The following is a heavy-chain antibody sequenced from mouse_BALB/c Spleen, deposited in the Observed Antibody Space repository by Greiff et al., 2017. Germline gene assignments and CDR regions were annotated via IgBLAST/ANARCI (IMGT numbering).Heavy chain of an antibody. D-gene: IGHD2-1*01. CDR2: IDPSDSYT. J-gene: IGHJ4*01. V-gene: IGHV1S127*01. CDR3: TRSDGNYFYYAMDY. Sequence: VQLQQSGAELVKPGASVKMSCKASGYTFTSYWMHWVKQRPGQGLEWIGTIDPSDSYTSYNQKFKGKATLTVDTSSSTAYMQLSSLTSEDSAVYYCTRSDGNYFYYAMDYWGQGTSVTVSS. CDR1: GYTFTSYW.